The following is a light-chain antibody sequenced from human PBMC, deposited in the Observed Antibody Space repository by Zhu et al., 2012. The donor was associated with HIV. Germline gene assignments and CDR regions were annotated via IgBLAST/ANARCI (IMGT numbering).Light chain of an antibody. CDR1: QHVTGDS. CDR2: GTS. Sequence: DIVLTQSPGTLSLSPGERATLSCRASQHVTGDSLAWYQQKPGQAPRLLIYGTSNRATGIPDRFRGSGSGTDFTLTISRREPEDFALYYCQHYGSSPRAFGQGTKVEIK. J-gene: IGKJ1*01. V-gene: IGKV3-20*01. CDR3: QHYGSSPRA.